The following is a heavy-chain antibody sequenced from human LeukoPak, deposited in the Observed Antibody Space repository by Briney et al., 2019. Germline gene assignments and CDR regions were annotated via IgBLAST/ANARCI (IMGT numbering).Heavy chain of an antibody. D-gene: IGHD3-22*01. V-gene: IGHV1-69*06. J-gene: IGHJ4*02. CDR3: ARHPRDSSGYYPSYYLDY. Sequence: ASVKVSCKASGDTFSSYAISWVRQAPGQGLEWMGGIIPIFGTANYAQKFQGRVTITADKSTSTAYMELSSLRSEDTAVYYCARHPRDSSGYYPSYYLDYWGQGTLVTVSS. CDR1: GDTFSSYA. CDR2: IIPIFGTA.